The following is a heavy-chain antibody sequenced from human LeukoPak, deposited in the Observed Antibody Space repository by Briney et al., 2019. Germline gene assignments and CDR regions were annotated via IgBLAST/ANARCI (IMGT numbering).Heavy chain of an antibody. D-gene: IGHD2-21*02. V-gene: IGHV3-23*01. J-gene: IGHJ5*02. Sequence: GGSLRLSCAASGFSFDIHSMSWVRQGPGMGLEWVSLISSSGGSTYYAGSVKGRFTISRDNSKSTLYLQMNSLRAEDTAIYYCAKDGPTAIPSWFDPWGQGTLVTVSS. CDR3: AKDGPTAIPSWFDP. CDR1: GFSFDIHS. CDR2: ISSSGGST.